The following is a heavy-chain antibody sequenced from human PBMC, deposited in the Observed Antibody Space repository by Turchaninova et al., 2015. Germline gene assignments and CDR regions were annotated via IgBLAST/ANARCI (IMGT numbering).Heavy chain of an antibody. J-gene: IGHJ5*02. D-gene: IGHD5-24*01. CDR2: IDYSGSA. CDR3: ARERRDSYNYADP. V-gene: IGHV4-39*07. CDR1: GGSITTGDYF. Sequence: QLQLQESGPGLVTPSETLSLTCTVSGGSITTGDYFWGWIRQSPGKALEWIATIDYSGSAYYNPSLKSRVSISIDGSKNQLSLTLTYVTAADTAVYHCARERRDSYNYADPWGQGTLVTVSS.